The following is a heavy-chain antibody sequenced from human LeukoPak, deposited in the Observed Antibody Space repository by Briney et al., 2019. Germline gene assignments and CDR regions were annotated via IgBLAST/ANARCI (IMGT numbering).Heavy chain of an antibody. V-gene: IGHV3-21*01. Sequence: RSGGSLRLSCAASGFTFSSYSMNWVRQAPGKGLEWVSSISSSSSYIYYADSVKGRFTISRDNAKNSLYLQMNSLRAEDTAVYYCASQYSSSVDYWGQGTLVTVSS. D-gene: IGHD6-6*01. CDR1: GFTFSSYS. J-gene: IGHJ4*02. CDR3: ASQYSSSVDY. CDR2: ISSSSSYI.